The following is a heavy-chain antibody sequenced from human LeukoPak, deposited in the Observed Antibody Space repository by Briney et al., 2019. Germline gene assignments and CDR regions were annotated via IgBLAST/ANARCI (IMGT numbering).Heavy chain of an antibody. CDR1: GYTFTSYD. CDR2: MNHTSGYT. Sequence: ASVKVSCKASGYTFTSYDINWVRQATGQELEWMGWMNHTSGYTGYAHQFQGRVTMTRNTSLSTADMELCSLRSEDTAVYYCARGLGVRGVIITYYYYYMDVWGKGTTVTVSS. J-gene: IGHJ6*03. D-gene: IGHD3-10*01. V-gene: IGHV1-8*01. CDR3: ARGLGVRGVIITYYYYYMDV.